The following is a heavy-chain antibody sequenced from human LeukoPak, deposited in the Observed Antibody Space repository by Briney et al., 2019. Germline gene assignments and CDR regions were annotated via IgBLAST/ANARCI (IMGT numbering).Heavy chain of an antibody. CDR1: GFTFSSYS. CDR3: ARVNSLGEGPFDY. CDR2: ISSSSSYI. J-gene: IGHJ4*02. D-gene: IGHD3-10*01. Sequence: PGGSLRLSCAASGFTFSSYSMNWVRQAPGKGLEWVSSISSSSSYIYYADSVKGRFTISRDNAKNSLYLQMNSLRAEDTAVYYCARVNSLGEGPFDYWGQGTLVTVSS. V-gene: IGHV3-21*01.